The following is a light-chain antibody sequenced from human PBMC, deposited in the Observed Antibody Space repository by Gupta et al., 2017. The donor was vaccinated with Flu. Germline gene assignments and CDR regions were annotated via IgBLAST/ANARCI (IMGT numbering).Light chain of an antibody. Sequence: DIQITQSPSSLSASVGDRVTITCRASQSISSYLNWYQQKPGKAPKLLIYAASSLQSGVPSRFSGSGSGADFTLTISSLQPEDFATLYCQQSYSTPLTFGGGTKVEIK. J-gene: IGKJ4*01. CDR2: AAS. CDR3: QQSYSTPLT. CDR1: QSISSY. V-gene: IGKV1-39*01.